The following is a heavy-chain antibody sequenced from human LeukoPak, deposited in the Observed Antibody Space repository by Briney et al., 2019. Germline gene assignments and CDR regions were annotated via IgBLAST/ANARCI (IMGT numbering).Heavy chain of an antibody. CDR3: AKIPVSYSSGWSNFDY. Sequence: GGSLRLSCAASGFTFSSYAMSWVRQAPGRGLEWGSGISGSGDSTNYADSVKGRFTSSRDNSKNTLFLQMNMLRAEDTAVYYCAKIPVSYSSGWSNFDYWGQGTLVTVSS. V-gene: IGHV3-23*01. CDR1: GFTFSSYA. CDR2: ISGSGDST. D-gene: IGHD6-19*01. J-gene: IGHJ4*02.